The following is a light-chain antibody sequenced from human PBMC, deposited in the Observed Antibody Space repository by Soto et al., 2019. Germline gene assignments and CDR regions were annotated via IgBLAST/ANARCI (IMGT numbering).Light chain of an antibody. V-gene: IGKV1-27*01. J-gene: IGKJ1*01. Sequence: DMQMTQSPSSLSASVGDRVTITRRASEDISNYLAWYQQKPGKVPKLLIYGASTLQSGVPSRFSGSGSGTDLTLTISSLETEDVATYYCQNYNSAPWTFGQGTKVESK. CDR2: GAS. CDR3: QNYNSAPWT. CDR1: EDISNY.